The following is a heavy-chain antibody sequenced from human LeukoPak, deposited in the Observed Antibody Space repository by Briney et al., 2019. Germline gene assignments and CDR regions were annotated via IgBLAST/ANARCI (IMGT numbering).Heavy chain of an antibody. Sequence: SVKVSCKASGYTFTSYAISWVRQAPGQGLEWMGRIIPIFGTANYAQKFQGRVTITTDESTSTAYMELSSLRSEDTAVYYCAREGRGYSYGYWGQGTLVTVSS. CDR3: AREGRGYSYGY. CDR2: IIPIFGTA. D-gene: IGHD5-18*01. J-gene: IGHJ4*02. CDR1: GYTFTSYA. V-gene: IGHV1-69*05.